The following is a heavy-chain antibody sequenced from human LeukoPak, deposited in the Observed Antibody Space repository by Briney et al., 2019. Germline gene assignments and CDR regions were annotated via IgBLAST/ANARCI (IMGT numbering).Heavy chain of an antibody. D-gene: IGHD1-26*01. J-gene: IGHJ3*02. V-gene: IGHV4-38-2*02. Sequence: SETLSLTCTVSGYSFRSGFYWGWIRQPPGKGLEWIGTIYHNGNTYYNPSLKSRVSISVDTSKNQFSLRLRSVTAADTAVYYCVRDWEGFNFDIWGQGTMVTVSS. CDR1: GYSFRSGFY. CDR3: VRDWEGFNFDI. CDR2: IYHNGNT.